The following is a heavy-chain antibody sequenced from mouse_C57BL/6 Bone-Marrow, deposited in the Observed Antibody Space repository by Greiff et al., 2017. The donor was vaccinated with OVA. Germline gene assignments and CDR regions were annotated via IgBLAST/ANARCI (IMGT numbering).Heavy chain of an antibody. CDR2: ISSGGSYT. CDR1: GFTFSSYG. Sequence: EVKLVESGGDLVKPGGSLKLSCAASGFTFSSYGMSWVRQTPDKRLEWVATISSGGSYTYYPDSVKGRFTISRDNAKNTLYLQMSSLKSEDTAMYYCARMVTPFADWGQGTLVTVSA. D-gene: IGHD2-2*01. J-gene: IGHJ3*01. V-gene: IGHV5-6*01. CDR3: ARMVTPFAD.